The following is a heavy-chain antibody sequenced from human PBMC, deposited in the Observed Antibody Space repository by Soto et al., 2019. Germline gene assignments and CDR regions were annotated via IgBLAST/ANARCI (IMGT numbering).Heavy chain of an antibody. D-gene: IGHD3-3*02. Sequence: QVQVEQSGAEVKKPGSSVKVSCKASGGTFSTAAISWVRQAPGQGLEWMGGIMPIFRTADYAQKFQGRVTMTADESTSTAYLELRSLSSEATDIYYCARDQHRPQLGGNYYSIMDVWGQGTTVTVSS. CDR3: ARDQHRPQLGGNYYSIMDV. J-gene: IGHJ6*02. V-gene: IGHV1-69*12. CDR2: IMPIFRTA. CDR1: GGTFSTAA.